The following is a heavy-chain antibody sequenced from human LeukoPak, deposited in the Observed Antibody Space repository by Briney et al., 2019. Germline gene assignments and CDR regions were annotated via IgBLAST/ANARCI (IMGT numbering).Heavy chain of an antibody. J-gene: IGHJ6*03. CDR1: GFTFSSYG. CDR2: ISSSGSTI. V-gene: IGHV3-48*04. Sequence: GGSLRLSCAASGFTFSSYGMSWVRQAPGKGLEWVSYISSSGSTIYYADSVKGRFTISRDNAKNSLYLQMNSLRAEDTAVYYCTSYGSGILSDHYYYMDVWGKGTTVTISS. D-gene: IGHD3-10*01. CDR3: TSYGSGILSDHYYYMDV.